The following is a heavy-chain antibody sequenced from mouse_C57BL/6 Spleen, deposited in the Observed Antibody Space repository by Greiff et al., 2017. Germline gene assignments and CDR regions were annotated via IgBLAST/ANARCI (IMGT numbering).Heavy chain of an antibody. D-gene: IGHD1-1*01. CDR1: GYTFTSYW. Sequence: QVHVKQSGAELVKPGASVKLSCKASGYTFTSYWMQWVKQRPGQGLEWIGEIDPSDSYTNYNQKFKGKATLTVDTSSSTAYMQLSSLTSEDSAVYYCAYYGSSPYYFDYWGQGTTLTVSS. J-gene: IGHJ2*01. V-gene: IGHV1-50*01. CDR3: AYYGSSPYYFDY. CDR2: IDPSDSYT.